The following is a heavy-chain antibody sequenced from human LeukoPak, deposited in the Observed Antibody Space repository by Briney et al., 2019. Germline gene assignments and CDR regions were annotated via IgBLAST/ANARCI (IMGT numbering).Heavy chain of an antibody. D-gene: IGHD6-13*01. V-gene: IGHV3-64*01. J-gene: IGHJ4*02. CDR1: GFTFSSYA. Sequence: PGGSLRLSCAASGFTFSSYAMHWVRQAPGKGLEYVSAISSNGGSTYYANSVKGRFTISRDNSKNTLYLQMGSLRAEDMAVYYCARDLAGYSGNWGQGTLVTVSS. CDR3: ARDLAGYSGN. CDR2: ISSNGGST.